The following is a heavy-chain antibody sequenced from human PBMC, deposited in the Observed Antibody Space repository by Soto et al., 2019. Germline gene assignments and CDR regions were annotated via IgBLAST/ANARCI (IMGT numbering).Heavy chain of an antibody. CDR3: ARSGYCSSTSCYTSFDY. V-gene: IGHV3-30-3*01. D-gene: IGHD2-2*02. J-gene: IGHJ4*02. Sequence: PGGSLRLSCAASGFTFSSYAMHWVRQAPGKGLEWVAVISYDGSNKYYADSVKGRFTISRDNSKNTLYLQMNSLRAEDTAVYYCARSGYCSSTSCYTSFDYWGQGTLVTVS. CDR2: ISYDGSNK. CDR1: GFTFSSYA.